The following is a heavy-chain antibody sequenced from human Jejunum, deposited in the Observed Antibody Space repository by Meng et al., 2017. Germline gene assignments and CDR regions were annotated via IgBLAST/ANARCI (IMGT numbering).Heavy chain of an antibody. Sequence: GESLKISCVASGFTFSSYWMTWVRQAPGKGLEWVANIKQDGTEKYYADSVKGRFTISRDNAKNSLYLQMNSLRAEDTDVYYCARVMRGYYFDYWGQGTLVTVSS. CDR1: GFTFSSYW. V-gene: IGHV3-7*01. J-gene: IGHJ4*02. D-gene: IGHD3-16*01. CDR3: ARVMRGYYFDY. CDR2: IKQDGTEK.